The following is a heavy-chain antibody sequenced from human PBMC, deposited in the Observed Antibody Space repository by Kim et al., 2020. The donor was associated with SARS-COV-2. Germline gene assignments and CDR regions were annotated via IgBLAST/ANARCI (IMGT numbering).Heavy chain of an antibody. CDR2: ICGIGDII. Sequence: GGSLRLSCVASEFTFRSYEMSWVRQAPGKGLEWVSFICGIGDIIHYADSVKGRFTISRDKSKNMVYLQMNSLRAEDTALYYCARVGYCGVCYYSFDFWG. J-gene: IGHJ4*01. V-gene: IGHV3-48*03. D-gene: IGHD2-21*02. CDR3: ARVGYCGVCYYSFDF. CDR1: EFTFRSYE.